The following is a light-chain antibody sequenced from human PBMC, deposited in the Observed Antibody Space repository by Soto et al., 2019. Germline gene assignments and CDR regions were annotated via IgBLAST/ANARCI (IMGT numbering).Light chain of an antibody. CDR3: QQVKSYPRT. Sequence: DIHLTQSPSSLSASVGDRVTIPSRASQAITNNLAWYQQKPGNPPRLLIYEESTLHSGVPSRFSGRKVGTQFILTIDSLQPEDFATYYCQQVKSYPRTFGGGTKVDIK. CDR2: EES. CDR1: QAITNN. J-gene: IGKJ4*01. V-gene: IGKV1-9*01.